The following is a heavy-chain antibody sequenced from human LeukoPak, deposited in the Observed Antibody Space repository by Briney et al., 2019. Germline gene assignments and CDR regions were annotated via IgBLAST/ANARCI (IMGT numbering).Heavy chain of an antibody. V-gene: IGHV3-48*03. CDR1: GFTFSSYE. J-gene: IGHJ3*02. Sequence: GGSLRLSCVASGFTFSSYEMNWVRQAPGKGLEWLSYIGSSDSTTHYADPVKGRFTISRDNAKNSLYLQMNSLRVEDTAVYYCARDRLGWDDILTGGEDIWGQGTMVTVSS. D-gene: IGHD3-9*01. CDR2: IGSSDSTT. CDR3: ARDRLGWDDILTGGEDI.